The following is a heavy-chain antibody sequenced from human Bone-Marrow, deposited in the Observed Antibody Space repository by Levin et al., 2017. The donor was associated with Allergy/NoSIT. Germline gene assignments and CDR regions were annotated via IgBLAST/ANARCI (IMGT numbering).Heavy chain of an antibody. CDR3: AREPPSVVVVAANVYYYYYMDV. CDR1: GFTFSSYW. CDR2: IKQDGSEK. V-gene: IGHV3-7*03. Sequence: GESLKISCAASGFTFSSYWMSWVRQAPGKGLEWVANIKQDGSEKYYVDSVKGRFTISRDNAKNSLYLQMNSLRAEDTAVYYCAREPPSVVVVAANVYYYYYMDVWGKGTTVTVSS. J-gene: IGHJ6*03. D-gene: IGHD2-15*01.